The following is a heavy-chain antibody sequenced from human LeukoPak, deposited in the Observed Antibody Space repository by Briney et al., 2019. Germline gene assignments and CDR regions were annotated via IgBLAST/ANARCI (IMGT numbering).Heavy chain of an antibody. Sequence: GGSLRLSCAASGFTFSSYSMNWVRQAPGKGLEWVSSISSSSSYIYYADSVKGRFTISRDNAKNSLYLQMNSLRAEDTAVYYCARSSSWNEYYFDYWGQGTLVTVSS. CDR1: GFTFSSYS. V-gene: IGHV3-21*01. CDR3: ARSSSWNEYYFDY. CDR2: ISSSSSYI. J-gene: IGHJ4*02. D-gene: IGHD6-13*01.